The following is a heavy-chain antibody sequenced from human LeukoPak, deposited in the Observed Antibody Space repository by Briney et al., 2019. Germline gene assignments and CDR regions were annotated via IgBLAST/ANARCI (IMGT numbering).Heavy chain of an antibody. J-gene: IGHJ6*03. D-gene: IGHD3-3*01. Sequence: PGGSLRLSCAASGFTFSSYWMSWVRQAPGKGLEWVANIKQDGSEKYYVDSVKGRFTISRDNAKNSLYLQMNSLRAEDTALYHCARVGRYYDFWSGYYTDYYYYYMDVWGKGTTVTVSS. CDR1: GFTFSSYW. CDR2: IKQDGSEK. V-gene: IGHV3-7*03. CDR3: ARVGRYYDFWSGYYTDYYYYYMDV.